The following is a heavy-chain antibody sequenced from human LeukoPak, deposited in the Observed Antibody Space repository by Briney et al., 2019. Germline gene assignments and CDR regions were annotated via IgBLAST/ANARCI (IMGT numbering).Heavy chain of an antibody. Sequence: PGGSLRLSCTASGFTFSNYAMSWVRQAPGKGLEWVSGISVSGGSTYFADSVKGRFTISSDNLKNTLYLQMNSLRAEDTAVYYCARMTPMAIAFYFDYWGQGTLVTVSS. V-gene: IGHV3-23*01. CDR1: GFTFSNYA. J-gene: IGHJ4*02. D-gene: IGHD5-18*01. CDR3: ARMTPMAIAFYFDY. CDR2: ISVSGGST.